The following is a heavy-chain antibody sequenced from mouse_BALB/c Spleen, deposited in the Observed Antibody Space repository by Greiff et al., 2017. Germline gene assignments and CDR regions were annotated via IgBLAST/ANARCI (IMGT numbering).Heavy chain of an antibody. D-gene: IGHD1-1*01. J-gene: IGHJ3*01. CDR3: TRLLYYGSSPAWFAY. CDR1: GYTFTSYY. CDR2: INPSNGGT. Sequence: LQQSGAELVKPGASVKLSCKASGYTFTSYYMYWVKQRPGQGLEWIGEINPSNGGTNFNEKFKSKATLTVDKSSSTAYMQLSSLTFEDSAVYYCTRLLYYGSSPAWFAYWGQGTLVTVSA. V-gene: IGHV1S81*02.